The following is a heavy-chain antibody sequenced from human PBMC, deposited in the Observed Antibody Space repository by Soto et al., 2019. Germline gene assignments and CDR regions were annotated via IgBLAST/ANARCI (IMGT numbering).Heavy chain of an antibody. Sequence: GASVKVSCKASGYTFTGYYMHWVRQAPGQGLEWMGWINPNSGGTNYAQKFQGRVTMTRDTSISTAYMELSRLRSDDTAVYYCAREYLGYCSGGSCSPYGMDVWGQGTTVTVSS. CDR3: AREYLGYCSGGSCSPYGMDV. CDR2: INPNSGGT. CDR1: GYTFTGYY. J-gene: IGHJ6*02. V-gene: IGHV1-2*02. D-gene: IGHD2-15*01.